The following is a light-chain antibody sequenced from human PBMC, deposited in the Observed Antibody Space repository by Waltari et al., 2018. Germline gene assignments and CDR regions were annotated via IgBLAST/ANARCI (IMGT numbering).Light chain of an antibody. J-gene: IGKJ1*01. CDR3: QQYNSAPWT. V-gene: IGKV1-12*01. CDR2: KAS. CDR1: PGISSW. Sequence: DIQMTQSPSSLSASVGDRVTITCRASPGISSWLAWYQQKPGKAPNLLIYKASSLQSGVPSRFSGSGSGTDFTLTISSLQPEDFATYYCQQYNSAPWTFGQGTKVEIK.